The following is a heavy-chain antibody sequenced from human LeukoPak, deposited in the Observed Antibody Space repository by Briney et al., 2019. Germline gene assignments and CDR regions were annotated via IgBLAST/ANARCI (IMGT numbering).Heavy chain of an antibody. CDR1: GFTFSSYG. D-gene: IGHD1-26*01. J-gene: IGHJ6*02. CDR2: ISYDGSNK. V-gene: IGHV3-30*18. CDR3: AKVRRVGATLTYYYGMDV. Sequence: GRSLRLSCAASGFTFSSYGMHWVRQAPGKGLEWVAVISYDGSNKYYADSVKGRFTISRDNSKNTLYLQMNSLRAEDTAVYYCAKVRRVGATLTYYYGMDVWRRGTTVTVSS.